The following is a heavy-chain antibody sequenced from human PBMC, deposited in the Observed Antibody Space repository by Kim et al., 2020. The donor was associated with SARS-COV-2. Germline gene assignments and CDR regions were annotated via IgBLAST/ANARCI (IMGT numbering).Heavy chain of an antibody. Sequence: GGSLRLSCSASGFTFRSYAMHWVRQAPGKGLEYVSAISANGGTTYYADSVKGRFTISRDNSMNMLYLQMSSLRAEDTAVYYCVRFSSGYRTLDYWGQGTLVTVSS. CDR3: VRFSSGYRTLDY. CDR1: GFTFRSYA. D-gene: IGHD3-22*01. V-gene: IGHV3-64D*09. CDR2: ISANGGTT. J-gene: IGHJ4*02.